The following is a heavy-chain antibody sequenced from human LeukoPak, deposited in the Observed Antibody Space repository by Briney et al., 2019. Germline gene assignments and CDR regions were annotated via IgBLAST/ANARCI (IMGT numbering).Heavy chain of an antibody. CDR3: ARGINDYGGNSYYYYYYMDV. Sequence: SETLSLTCSVSGGSISSSSYYWGWIRQPPGKGLEWIGKIYYSGSTYYNPSLKSRVTISVDTSKNQFSLKLSSVTAADTAVYYCARGINDYGGNSYYYYYYMDVWGKGTTVTVSS. CDR2: IYYSGST. J-gene: IGHJ6*03. V-gene: IGHV4-39*07. D-gene: IGHD4-23*01. CDR1: GGSISSSSYY.